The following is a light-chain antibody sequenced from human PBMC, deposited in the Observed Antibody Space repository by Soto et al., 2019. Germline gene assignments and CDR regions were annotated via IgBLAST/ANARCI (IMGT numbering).Light chain of an antibody. CDR3: QQYNNWPLT. V-gene: IGKV3-15*01. CDR1: QSFSSN. Sequence: DIVMTQSPATLSVSPGERATLSCRASQSFSSNLAWYQQKPGQAPRLLIYGASTRATNIPARFSGSGSGTEFTLTISSLQSEDFAVYYCQQYNNWPLTFGGGTKVEIK. J-gene: IGKJ4*01. CDR2: GAS.